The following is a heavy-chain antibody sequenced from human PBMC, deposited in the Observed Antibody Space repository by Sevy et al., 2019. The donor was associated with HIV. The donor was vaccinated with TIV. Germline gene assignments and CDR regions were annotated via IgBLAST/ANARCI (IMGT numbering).Heavy chain of an antibody. CDR2: ISWNSDTI. Sequence: GGSLRLSCAASGFTIDHYAMHWVRQAPGKGLEWVSGISWNSDTIDYADSVRGRFTISRDNAKNSLYLQMNSLRADDTALYYCAKGSGYYFHDAFDIRGHGTMVTVSS. J-gene: IGHJ3*02. CDR3: AKGSGYYFHDAFDI. D-gene: IGHD3-22*01. V-gene: IGHV3-9*01. CDR1: GFTIDHYA.